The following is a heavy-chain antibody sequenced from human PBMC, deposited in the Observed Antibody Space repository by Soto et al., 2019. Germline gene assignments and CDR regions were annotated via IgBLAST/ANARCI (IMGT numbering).Heavy chain of an antibody. D-gene: IGHD6-19*01. CDR2: ISVYSGKT. V-gene: IGHV1-18*04. Sequence: XSVKVSCKASGYPLISYGITWVRRAPGQGLEWMGWISVYSGKTSYAQKLQDRVTMSTDTSTSTAYMELRSLRSDDTAFYYCVRSPMAADYYYYGMDVCGRRTTVTVSS. CDR1: GYPLISYG. J-gene: IGHJ6*02. CDR3: VRSPMAADYYYYGMDV.